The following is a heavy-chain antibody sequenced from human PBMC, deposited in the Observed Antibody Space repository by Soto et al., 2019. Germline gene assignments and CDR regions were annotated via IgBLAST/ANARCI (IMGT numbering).Heavy chain of an antibody. CDR2: IYLSGRT. V-gene: IGHV4-38-2*01. CDR3: ARMASRDGYNSFDY. J-gene: IGHJ4*02. Sequence: SETLSLTCAVSGYSISSGFYWGWIRQPPGKGLEWIGNIYLSGRTYYNSSLTSRVTISVDTSKNQFSLKLTSVSAADTAVYYCARMASRDGYNSFDYWGQGTLVTVSS. CDR1: GYSISSGFY. D-gene: IGHD5-12*01.